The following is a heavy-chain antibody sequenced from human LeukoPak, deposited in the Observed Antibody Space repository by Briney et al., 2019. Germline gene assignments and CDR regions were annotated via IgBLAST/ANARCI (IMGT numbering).Heavy chain of an antibody. J-gene: IGHJ6*04. Sequence: GASVKVSCKASGYTFTSYHMHWVRQAPGQGLEWMGIINPSGGSTSYPQRFQGRVTMTRDTSTSTVYMELSSLRSDDTAVYYCARVVASAVRGVMEMDVWGKGTTVTVSS. D-gene: IGHD3-10*01. CDR2: INPSGGST. CDR1: GYTFTSYH. CDR3: ARVVASAVRGVMEMDV. V-gene: IGHV1-46*01.